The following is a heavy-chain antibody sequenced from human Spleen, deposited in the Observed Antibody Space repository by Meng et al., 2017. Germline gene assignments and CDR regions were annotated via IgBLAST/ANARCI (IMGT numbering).Heavy chain of an antibody. CDR3: AKDWSSGWFEVNTGGMDV. V-gene: IGHV3-15*01. J-gene: IGHJ6*02. CDR2: ITRKTDGGTT. Sequence: GESLKISCAASGFTFTNTWMSWVRQAPGKGLEWVGRITRKTDGGTTDSAAPVKGRFTLSRDDSKTTLFLHMDSLRAEDTAVYYCAKDWSSGWFEVNTGGMDVWGQGTTVTVSS. CDR1: GFTFTNTW. D-gene: IGHD6-19*01.